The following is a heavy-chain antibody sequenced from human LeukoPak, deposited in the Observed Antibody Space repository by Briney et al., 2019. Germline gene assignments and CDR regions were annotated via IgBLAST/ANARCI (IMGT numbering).Heavy chain of an antibody. CDR1: GGSISSYY. D-gene: IGHD5-18*01. CDR2: IYYGGST. CDR3: ARAGYIYGYYYYYMDV. V-gene: IGHV4-59*01. J-gene: IGHJ6*03. Sequence: SETLSLTCTVSGGSISSYYWSWIRQPPGKGLEWIGYIYYGGSTNYNPSLKSRVTISLDTSKNQFSLKLSSVTAADTAVYYCARAGYIYGYYYYYMDVWGKGTTVTVSS.